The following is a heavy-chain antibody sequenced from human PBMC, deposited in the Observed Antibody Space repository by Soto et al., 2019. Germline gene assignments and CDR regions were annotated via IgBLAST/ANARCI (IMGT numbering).Heavy chain of an antibody. V-gene: IGHV5-51*01. J-gene: IGHJ6*02. CDR3: ARRNYDFLYDYGMDV. D-gene: IGHD3-3*01. CDR1: GYSFTSYW. CDR2: IYPGDSDT. Sequence: PGAALKISCKGSGYSFTSYWIGWVRQMPGKGLEWMGIIYPGDSDTRYSPSFQGQVTISADKSISTAYLQWSSLKASDTAMYYCARRNYDFLYDYGMDVWGQGTTVTAP.